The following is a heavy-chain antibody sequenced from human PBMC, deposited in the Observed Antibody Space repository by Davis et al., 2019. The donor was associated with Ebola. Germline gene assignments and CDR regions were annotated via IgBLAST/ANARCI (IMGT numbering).Heavy chain of an antibody. CDR2: IIHIGTT. J-gene: IGHJ6*02. V-gene: IGHV4-34*01. D-gene: IGHD2-2*01. CDR3: ARGKPLGHIVLLPATSNYGMDV. CDR1: GGSFTDYS. Sequence: MPSETLSLTCAVYGGSFTDYSWNWIRQLPGKGLEWFGEIIHIGTTNSNPSLKSRVTVSIDTSKNQFSLKLNSVTAADTAVYYCARGKPLGHIVLLPATSNYGMDVWGQGTTVTVSS.